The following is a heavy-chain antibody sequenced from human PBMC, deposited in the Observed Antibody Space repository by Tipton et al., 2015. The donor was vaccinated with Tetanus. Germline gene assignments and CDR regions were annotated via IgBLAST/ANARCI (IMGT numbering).Heavy chain of an antibody. CDR2: IYNIART. CDR1: GGSFSSYF. CDR3: ARWGDASGSTNLYAFDI. Sequence: TLSLTCTVSGGSFSSYFWTWIRQPPGKGLEWIGNIYNIARTNYNPSLRSRVTMSVDTSKNQFYLQLSSVTAADTAVYYCARWGDASGSTNLYAFDIWGQGTMVSVSS. D-gene: IGHD3-10*01. J-gene: IGHJ3*02. V-gene: IGHV4-59*01.